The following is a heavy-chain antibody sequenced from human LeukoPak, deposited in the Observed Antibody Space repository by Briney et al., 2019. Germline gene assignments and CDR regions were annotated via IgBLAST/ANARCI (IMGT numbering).Heavy chain of an antibody. CDR1: GVSISSYY. D-gene: IGHD2-15*01. CDR3: ARLRYCSDGSCYQHLDY. CDR2: IYYSGST. J-gene: IGHJ4*02. V-gene: IGHV4-59*08. Sequence: PSETLTLTCTVSGVSISSYYWSWIRQPPGKELEWIGYIYYSGSTNFCPSLKSRVTISVDTSKNQFSLELSSVTAADTAVYFCARLRYCSDGSCYQHLDYWGQGTLVTVSS.